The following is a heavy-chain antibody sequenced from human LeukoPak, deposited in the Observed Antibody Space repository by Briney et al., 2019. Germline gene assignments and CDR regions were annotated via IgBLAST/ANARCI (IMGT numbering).Heavy chain of an antibody. CDR3: AKLAPPWGYGDPYFDY. V-gene: IGHV3-23*01. J-gene: IGHJ4*02. CDR2: ISGSGGST. D-gene: IGHD4-17*01. Sequence: GGSLRLSCAASGFTFSSYAMSWVRQAPGKGLEWVSAISGSGGSTYYADSVKGRFTISRDNSKNTLYLQMNSLRAEDTAVYYCAKLAPPWGYGDPYFDYWGQGTLVTVSS. CDR1: GFTFSSYA.